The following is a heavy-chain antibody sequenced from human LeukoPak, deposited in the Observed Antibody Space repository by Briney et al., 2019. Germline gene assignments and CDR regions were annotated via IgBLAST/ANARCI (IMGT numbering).Heavy chain of an antibody. CDR2: IYYSGST. J-gene: IGHJ6*03. D-gene: IGHD2-2*01. CDR1: GGSISSSSYY. Sequence: SETLSLTCTVSGGSISSSSYYWGWIRQPPGKGLEWIGSIYYSGSTYYNPSLKSRVTISVDTSKNQFSLKLSFVTAADTAVYYCARVSEDIVVVPAAMRRFHYYYYMDVWGKGTTVTISS. CDR3: ARVSEDIVVVPAAMRRFHYYYYMDV. V-gene: IGHV4-39*01.